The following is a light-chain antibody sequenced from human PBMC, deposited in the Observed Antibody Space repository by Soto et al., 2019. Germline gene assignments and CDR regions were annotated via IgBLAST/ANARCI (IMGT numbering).Light chain of an antibody. CDR2: EVS. CDR3: RSYAGSNNVI. CDR1: SSDVGGYNF. V-gene: IGLV2-8*01. Sequence: QSALTQPPSASGSPGQSVTSSCTGTSSDVGGYNFVSWYQQHPGKAPKLMIYEVSKRPSGVPDRFSGSKSANTASLTVSGLQPEDEADYYCRSYAGSNNVIFGGGTKLTVL. J-gene: IGLJ2*01.